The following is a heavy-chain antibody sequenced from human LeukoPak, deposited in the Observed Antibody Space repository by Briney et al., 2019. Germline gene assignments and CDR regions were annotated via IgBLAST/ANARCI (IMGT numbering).Heavy chain of an antibody. CDR2: ISSSSSYI. CDR3: ARGLDYYDSSGYHE. Sequence: GGSLRLSCAASGFTFSSYSMNWVRQAPGKGLEWVSSISSSSSYIYYADSVKGRYTISRDNAKNSLYLQMNSLRAEDTAVYYCARGLDYYDSSGYHEWGQGTLVTVSS. V-gene: IGHV3-21*01. J-gene: IGHJ4*02. D-gene: IGHD3-22*01. CDR1: GFTFSSYS.